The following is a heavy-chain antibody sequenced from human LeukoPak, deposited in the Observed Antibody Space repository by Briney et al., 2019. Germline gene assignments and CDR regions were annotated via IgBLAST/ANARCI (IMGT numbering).Heavy chain of an antibody. Sequence: GGSLRLSCAASGFTFTSYWMNWVRLAPGKGLEWVALINPDGSQTNYVDSVKGRFTISRDNAENSLYLQMNSLRAEDTAVYYCARDLGYGALDPWGQGTLVTVSS. D-gene: IGHD4-17*01. J-gene: IGHJ5*02. V-gene: IGHV3-7*01. CDR3: ARDLGYGALDP. CDR1: GFTFTSYW. CDR2: INPDGSQT.